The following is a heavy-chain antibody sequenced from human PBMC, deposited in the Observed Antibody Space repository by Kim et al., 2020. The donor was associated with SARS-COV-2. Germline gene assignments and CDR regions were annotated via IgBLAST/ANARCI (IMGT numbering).Heavy chain of an antibody. D-gene: IGHD3-10*01. J-gene: IGHJ3*02. V-gene: IGHV4-39*07. Sequence: SETLSLTCTVSGGSISSSNNYWGWIRQPPGKGLEWIGSIDYSGRTYYNPSLKSRVTISVDTSKNQFSLRLTSVTAADTAVYYCAKDVSFDAFDIWGQGT. CDR2: IDYSGRT. CDR3: AKDVSFDAFDI. CDR1: GGSISSSNNY.